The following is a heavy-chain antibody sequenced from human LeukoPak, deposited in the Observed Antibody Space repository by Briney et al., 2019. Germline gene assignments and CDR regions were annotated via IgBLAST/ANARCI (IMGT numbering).Heavy chain of an antibody. V-gene: IGHV4-59*01. Sequence: KTSETLSLTCTVSGGSISSYYWSWIRQPPGKGLEWIGYIYYSGSTNYNPSLKSRVTISVDTSKNQFSLKLSSVTAADTAVYYCARDVSGTSPASGWFDPWGQGTLVTVSS. J-gene: IGHJ5*02. D-gene: IGHD2-2*01. CDR2: IYYSGST. CDR1: GGSISSYY. CDR3: ARDVSGTSPASGWFDP.